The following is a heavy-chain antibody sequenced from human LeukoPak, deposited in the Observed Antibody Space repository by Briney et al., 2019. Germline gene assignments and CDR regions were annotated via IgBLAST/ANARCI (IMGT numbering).Heavy chain of an antibody. CDR1: GYTFTGYY. Sequence: WASVKVSCKASGYTFTGYYMHWVRQAPGQRLEWMGWINAGNGNTKYSQKFQGRVTITRDTSASTAYMELSSLRSEDTAVYYCARESSGWYFGDAFDIWGQGAMVTVSS. CDR2: INAGNGNT. J-gene: IGHJ3*02. CDR3: ARESSGWYFGDAFDI. V-gene: IGHV1-3*01. D-gene: IGHD6-19*01.